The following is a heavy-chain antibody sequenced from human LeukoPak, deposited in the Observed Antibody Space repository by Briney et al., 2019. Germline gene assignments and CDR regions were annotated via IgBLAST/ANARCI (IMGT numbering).Heavy chain of an antibody. V-gene: IGHV3-48*04. Sequence: GGSLRLSCAASGFTFDDYAMHWVRQAPGKGLEWISYISSGSSPIYYADSVKGRFTISRDNAKNSLYLRMNSLRAEDTAVYFCARSSRSSVSAPLGNWGQGTLVTVSS. CDR2: ISSGSSPI. J-gene: IGHJ4*02. CDR1: GFTFDDYA. CDR3: ARSSRSSVSAPLGN. D-gene: IGHD1-26*01.